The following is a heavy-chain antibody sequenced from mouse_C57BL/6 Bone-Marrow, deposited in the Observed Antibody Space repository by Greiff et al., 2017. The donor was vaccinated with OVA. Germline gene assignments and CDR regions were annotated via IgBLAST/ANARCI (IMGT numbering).Heavy chain of an antibody. V-gene: IGHV1-81*01. CDR2: IYPRSGNT. D-gene: IGHD1-1*01. CDR3: ARHYYGSSYNYFDD. J-gene: IGHJ2*01. CDR1: GYTFTSYG. Sequence: QVQLKESGAELARPGASVKLSCKASGYTFTSYGISWVKQRTGQGLEWIGEIYPRSGNTYYNEKFKGKATLTADKSSSTAYMELRSLTSEDSAVYFCARHYYGSSYNYFDDWGQGTTLTVSS.